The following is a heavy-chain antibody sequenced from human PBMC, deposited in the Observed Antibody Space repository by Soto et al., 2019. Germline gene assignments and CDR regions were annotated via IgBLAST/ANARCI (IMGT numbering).Heavy chain of an antibody. CDR2: IYHIGIT. D-gene: IGHD1-26*01. Sequence: QVYLRESGPGLVRPSGTLSLTCAVSGGSISSSFWWTWVRQSPGKGLEWIVEIYHIGITHYNPSLKRPVTISVDKSTNQCSLKITSGTAADTAVYYCARDPRRCDNSENWGRGILVTVSS. J-gene: IGHJ4*02. V-gene: IGHV4-4*02. CDR1: GGSISSSFW. CDR3: ARDPRRCDNSEN.